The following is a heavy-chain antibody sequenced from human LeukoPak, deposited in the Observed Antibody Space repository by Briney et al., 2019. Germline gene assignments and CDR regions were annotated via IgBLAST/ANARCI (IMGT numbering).Heavy chain of an antibody. Sequence: SETLSLTCTVSGGSISSYYWSWIRQPAGKGLEWIGRIYTSESPTYNPSLKSRVTMSLDTSKNQFSLKLSSVTAADTAVYYCARVQRDNFDYWGQGTLVTVSS. CDR1: GGSISSYY. CDR3: ARVQRDNFDY. J-gene: IGHJ4*02. CDR2: IYTSESP. V-gene: IGHV4-4*07.